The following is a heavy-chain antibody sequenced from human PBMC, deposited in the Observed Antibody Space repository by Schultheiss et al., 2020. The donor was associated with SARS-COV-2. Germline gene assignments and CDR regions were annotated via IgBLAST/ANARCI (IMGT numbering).Heavy chain of an antibody. CDR2: ITGSGSST. CDR3: ARDPPVVVVGDGFDP. Sequence: GGSLRLSCAASGFNYRDYAMHWVRQAPGKGLEWVSGITGSGSSTYYADSVKGRFTISRDNAKNSLYLQMNSLRAEDTAVYYCARDPPVVVVGDGFDPWGQGTVVTVSS. V-gene: IGHV3-23*01. CDR1: GFNYRDYA. D-gene: IGHD2-15*01. J-gene: IGHJ5*02.